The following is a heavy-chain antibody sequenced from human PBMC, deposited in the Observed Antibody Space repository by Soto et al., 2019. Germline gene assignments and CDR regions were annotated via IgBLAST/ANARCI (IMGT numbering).Heavy chain of an antibody. CDR2: IWYDGSNK. Sequence: QVQLVESGGGVVQPGRSLRLSCAASGFTFSSYGMHWVRQAPGKGLEWVAVIWYDGSNKYYADSVKGRFTISRDNSKNTLYLQMTSLRAEDTAVYYCARGGTTVTTDMDYWGQGTLVTVSS. D-gene: IGHD4-17*01. CDR1: GFTFSSYG. J-gene: IGHJ4*02. V-gene: IGHV3-33*01. CDR3: ARGGTTVTTDMDY.